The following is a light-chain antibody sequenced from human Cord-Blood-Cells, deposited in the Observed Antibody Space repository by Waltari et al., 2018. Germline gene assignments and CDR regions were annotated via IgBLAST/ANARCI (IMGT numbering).Light chain of an antibody. J-gene: IGLJ1*01. CDR2: DVS. Sequence: QSALTPPASVSGSPGQSITISCTGTSSDVGGYNYVSWHQQHPGKDPKLMIYDVSNRPSGVSNRFSGSKSCNTASLTISGLQAEDEADYYCSSYTSSSTYVFGTGTKVTVL. CDR1: SSDVGGYNY. CDR3: SSYTSSSTYV. V-gene: IGLV2-14*03.